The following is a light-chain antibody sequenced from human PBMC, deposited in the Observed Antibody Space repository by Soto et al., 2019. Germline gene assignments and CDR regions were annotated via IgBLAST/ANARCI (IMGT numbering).Light chain of an antibody. CDR1: SSDVGFYNF. V-gene: IGLV2-8*01. J-gene: IGLJ1*01. CDR2: EVT. CDR3: ASYAGTTLFV. Sequence: QSVLTQPASASGPPGQSLTISCTGTSSDVGFYNFVSWYQQRPGKAPKLVIYEVTKRPSGVPDRFSGSKSGSTASLTVSGLQADDEADYYCASYAGTTLFVVGSGTTVTVL.